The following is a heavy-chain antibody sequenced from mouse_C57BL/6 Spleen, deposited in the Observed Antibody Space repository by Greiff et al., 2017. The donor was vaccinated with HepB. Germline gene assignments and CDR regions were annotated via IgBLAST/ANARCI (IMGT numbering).Heavy chain of an antibody. V-gene: IGHV1-26*01. D-gene: IGHD3-2*02. CDR3: ARNLDSSGTGY. Sequence: EVQLQQSGPELVKPGASVKISCKASGYTFTDYYMNWVKQSHGKSLEWIGDINPNNGGTSYNQKFKGKATLTVDKSSSTAYMELRSLTSEDSAVYYCARNLDSSGTGYWGQGTTLTVSS. J-gene: IGHJ2*01. CDR1: GYTFTDYY. CDR2: INPNNGGT.